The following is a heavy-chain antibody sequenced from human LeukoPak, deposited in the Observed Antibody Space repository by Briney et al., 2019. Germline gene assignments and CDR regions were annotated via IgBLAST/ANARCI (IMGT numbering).Heavy chain of an antibody. V-gene: IGHV3-30*02. CDR1: GFTFSNYG. CDR2: TWYYENSK. J-gene: IGHJ6*03. D-gene: IGHD3-10*01. Sequence: PGGSLRLSCAASGFTFSNYGMHWVRQAPGKGLEWVAFTWYYENSKYYADSVKGRFTISRDNSKNTLYLQMNSLRAEDTAVYYCAKEPGALWFGEWNPYYYYMDVWGKGTTVTVSS. CDR3: AKEPGALWFGEWNPYYYYMDV.